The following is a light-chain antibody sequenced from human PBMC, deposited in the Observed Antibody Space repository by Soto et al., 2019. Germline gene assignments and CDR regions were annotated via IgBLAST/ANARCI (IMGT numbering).Light chain of an antibody. CDR1: SGHSSYA. Sequence: QSVLTQSPSASASLGASVKLTCTLSSGHSSYAIAWHQQQPEKGPRYLMKLNSDGSHTKGDGIPDRFSGSKSGNTASLTISGLQAEDEADYYCCSYAGSPRYVFGTGTKLTVL. V-gene: IGLV4-69*01. CDR3: CSYAGSPRYV. J-gene: IGLJ1*01. CDR2: LNSDGSH.